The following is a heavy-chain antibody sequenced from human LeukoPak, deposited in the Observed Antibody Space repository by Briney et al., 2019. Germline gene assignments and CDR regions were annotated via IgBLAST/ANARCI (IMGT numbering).Heavy chain of an antibody. CDR1: GDSVSSNSAA. J-gene: IGHJ5*02. CDR3: VRAVAAGPHWFDP. Sequence: SQTLSLTCAISGDSVSSNSAAWNWIRQSPSRGLEWLGRTYYRSKWYYDYAVSVKSRITINPDTSKNHFSLQLMSVTPEDTAVYYCVRAVAAGPHWFDPWGQGTLVTVSS. V-gene: IGHV6-1*01. D-gene: IGHD2-15*01. CDR2: TYYRSKWYY.